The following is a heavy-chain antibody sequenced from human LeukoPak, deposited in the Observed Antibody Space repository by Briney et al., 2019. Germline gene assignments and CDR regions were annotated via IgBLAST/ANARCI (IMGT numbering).Heavy chain of an antibody. D-gene: IGHD4-17*01. CDR1: GFTFTTYW. J-gene: IGHJ4*02. V-gene: IGHV3-7*01. CDR3: ARGSRYGDYPYYCDF. Sequence: GGSLRLSCAASGFTFTTYWMGWVRQAPGKGLEWVANIKQDGSEQYYVDSVKGRFTISRDNAKNSLSLQMNSLRAEDTAVYYCARGSRYGDYPYYCDFWGQGTLVTVSS. CDR2: IKQDGSEQ.